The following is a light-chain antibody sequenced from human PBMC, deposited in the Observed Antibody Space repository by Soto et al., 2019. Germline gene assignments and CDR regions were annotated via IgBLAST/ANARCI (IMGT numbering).Light chain of an antibody. V-gene: IGLV1-40*01. CDR3: QSYDSSLSGSV. Sequence: QSVLPQPPSVSGAPGQRVTISCTGSSSNIGAGSDVHWYQQLPGTAPKLLIYGNINRPSGVPDRFSGSKSGTSASLAITGLQAEDDADYYCQSYDSSLSGSVFGGRTKLTVL. J-gene: IGLJ2*01. CDR2: GNI. CDR1: SSNIGAGSD.